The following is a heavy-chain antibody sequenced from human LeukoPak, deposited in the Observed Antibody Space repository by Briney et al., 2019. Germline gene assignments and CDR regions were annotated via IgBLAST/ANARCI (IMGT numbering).Heavy chain of an antibody. Sequence: SETLSLTCTVSGGSISSYYWSWIRQPPGKGLEWIGYIYYSGSTNYNPSLKSRVTISVKTSKNQFSLKLSSVTAADTAVYYCAREPETMWLVGRYYYYYYMDVWGKGTTVTISS. CDR2: IYYSGST. CDR3: AREPETMWLVGRYYYYYYMDV. V-gene: IGHV4-59*12. D-gene: IGHD6-19*01. CDR1: GGSISSYY. J-gene: IGHJ6*03.